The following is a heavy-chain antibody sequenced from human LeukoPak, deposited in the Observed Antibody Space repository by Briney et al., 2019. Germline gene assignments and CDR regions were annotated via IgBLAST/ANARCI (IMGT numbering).Heavy chain of an antibody. CDR2: IWYDGSNK. Sequence: AGGSLRLSCAASGFTFSSYGMHWVRQAPGKGLEWVAVIWYDGSNKYYADSVKGRFTISRDNSKNTLYLQMNSLRAEDTAVYYCAKPRNYYDSEYYFDYWGQGTLVTVSS. CDR3: AKPRNYYDSEYYFDY. V-gene: IGHV3-33*06. J-gene: IGHJ4*02. D-gene: IGHD3-22*01. CDR1: GFTFSSYG.